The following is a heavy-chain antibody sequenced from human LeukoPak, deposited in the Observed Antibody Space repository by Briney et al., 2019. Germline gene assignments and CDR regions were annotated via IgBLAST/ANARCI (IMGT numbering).Heavy chain of an antibody. CDR1: GYTFSSYD. Sequence: GASVKVSCKASGYTFSSYDINWVRQATGQGLEWMGWMNPNSGNTGYAQKFQGRVTMTRDTSITTAYMELSSLRSEDTAVYYCARQGQKRITIFRPYYFDYWGQGTLVTVSS. J-gene: IGHJ4*02. CDR3: ARQGQKRITIFRPYYFDY. CDR2: MNPNSGNT. D-gene: IGHD3-9*01. V-gene: IGHV1-8*01.